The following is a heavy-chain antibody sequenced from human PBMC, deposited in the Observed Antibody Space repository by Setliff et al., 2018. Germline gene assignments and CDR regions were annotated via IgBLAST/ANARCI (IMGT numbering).Heavy chain of an antibody. Sequence: PSETLSLTCDVSNYSISSGYYWGWVRQPPGKGLEWIATIYYXXXXXXNPSLKSRVTISLDMSKNQLSLRLNSVTAADTAVYFCARHRRPDYGDFISWYFDLWGRGTLVTVS. CDR3: ARHRRPDYGDFISWYFDL. V-gene: IGHV4-38-2*01. J-gene: IGHJ2*01. D-gene: IGHD4-17*01. CDR1: NYSISSGYY. CDR2: IYYXXXX.